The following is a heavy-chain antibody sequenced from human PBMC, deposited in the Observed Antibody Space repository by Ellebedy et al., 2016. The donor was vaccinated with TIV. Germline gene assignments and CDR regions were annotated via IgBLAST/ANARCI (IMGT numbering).Heavy chain of an antibody. CDR3: AKDNSGTYYYYGMDV. V-gene: IGHV3-23*01. D-gene: IGHD1-26*01. Sequence: PGGSLRLSCAASGFTFFSYAMNWVRQAPGKGLEWVSSIRSSGGSTHYADSVKGRFTISRDNSKNTLYLQMNSLRAEDTAVYYCAKDNSGTYYYYGMDVWGQGTTVTVSS. CDR2: IRSSGGST. CDR1: GFTFFSYA. J-gene: IGHJ6*02.